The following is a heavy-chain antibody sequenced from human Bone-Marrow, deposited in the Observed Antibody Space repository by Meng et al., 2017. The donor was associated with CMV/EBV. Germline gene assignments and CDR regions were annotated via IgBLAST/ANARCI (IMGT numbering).Heavy chain of an antibody. J-gene: IGHJ6*02. Sequence: GESLKISCAASGFKFDDFAMSWVRQAPGKGLEWVSGINWNAGSTDYADSVKGRFAISRDNAQNSLNLQMNSLRVEDTALYYCARKGYCTSSTCYNFYGMDVWGQGTAVTVSS. CDR2: INWNAGST. CDR3: ARKGYCTSSTCYNFYGMDV. V-gene: IGHV3-20*04. D-gene: IGHD2/OR15-2a*01. CDR1: GFKFDDFA.